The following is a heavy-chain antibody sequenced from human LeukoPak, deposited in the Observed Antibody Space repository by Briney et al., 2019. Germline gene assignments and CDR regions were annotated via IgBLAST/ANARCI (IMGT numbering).Heavy chain of an antibody. CDR1: GYTFASYY. D-gene: IGHD5-24*01. J-gene: IGHJ4*02. CDR2: INPSGGST. V-gene: IGHV1-46*01. CDR3: ARVGGGGYKALAFDY. Sequence: ASVKVSCKASGYTFASYYMHWVRQAPGQGLEWMGIINPSGGSTSYAQKFRGRVTMTRDTSTSTVYMELSSLRSEDTAVYYCARVGGGGYKALAFDYWGQGTLVTVSS.